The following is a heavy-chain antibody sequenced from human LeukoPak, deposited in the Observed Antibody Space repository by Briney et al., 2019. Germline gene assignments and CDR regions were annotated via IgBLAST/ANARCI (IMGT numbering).Heavy chain of an antibody. J-gene: IGHJ6*03. V-gene: IGHV3-23*01. CDR1: GFTFSSSA. CDR2: ISGSGSGGST. CDR3: VLKLTYHYYYYMDV. Sequence: GGSLRLSCAASGFTFSSSAMSWVRQAPGKGLEWVSNISGSGSGGSTYYADSVKGRFTISRDNAKNSLYLQMNSLRAEDTALYYCVLKLTYHYYYYMDVWGKGTTVTVSS. D-gene: IGHD2-21*01.